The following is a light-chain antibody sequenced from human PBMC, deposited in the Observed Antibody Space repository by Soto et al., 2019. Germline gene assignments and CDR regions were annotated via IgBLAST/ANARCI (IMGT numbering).Light chain of an antibody. CDR3: QQRSNWPLT. V-gene: IGKV3-11*01. J-gene: IGKJ4*01. Sequence: EIVLTQSPATLSLSPGERATLSCRASQSVSSHLAWYQQKVGQAPRLLIYDASNRATGIPARFSGSGSGTAFTLTISSLEPEDFAVYYCQQRSNWPLTFGGGTKVEIK. CDR2: DAS. CDR1: QSVSSH.